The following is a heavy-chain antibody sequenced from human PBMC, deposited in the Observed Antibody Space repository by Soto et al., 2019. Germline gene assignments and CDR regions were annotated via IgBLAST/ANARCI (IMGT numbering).Heavy chain of an antibody. D-gene: IGHD1-1*01. Sequence: PSQTLSLTCVISWNNVSANSAGWNWIRQSPSRGLEWLGRTYYRSKWNNDYAASVKSRITVNPDTSKNQFSLHLSSVTPDDTGVYYCVRNSWNAQPAFDFWGQGIQVTVSS. CDR2: TYYRSKWNN. J-gene: IGHJ4*02. CDR1: WNNVSANSAG. V-gene: IGHV6-1*01. CDR3: VRNSWNAQPAFDF.